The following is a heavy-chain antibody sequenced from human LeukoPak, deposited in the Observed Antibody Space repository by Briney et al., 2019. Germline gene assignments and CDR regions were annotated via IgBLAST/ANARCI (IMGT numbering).Heavy chain of an antibody. CDR2: ISGSGSST. CDR3: AKSVAIYFYYGLDV. Sequence: GGSLRLSCVASGFTFSSSWMHWVRQTPGKGLEWVSAISGSGSSTYYADSVKGRFTISRDNSKNTLFLQMNSLRAEDTAPYYCAKSVAIYFYYGLDVWGQGATVTVSS. V-gene: IGHV3-23*01. D-gene: IGHD3-3*01. CDR1: GFTFSSSW. J-gene: IGHJ6*02.